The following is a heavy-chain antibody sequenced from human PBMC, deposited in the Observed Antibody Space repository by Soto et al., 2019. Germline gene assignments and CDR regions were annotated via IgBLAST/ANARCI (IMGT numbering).Heavy chain of an antibody. J-gene: IGHJ4*02. Sequence: QVQLVQSGAEEKKPGASVKVSCKASGYTFTGYAMHWVRQAPGQRLEWMGWINAGNGNTKYSQKFQGRVTITRDTNASTAYMELSSLRSEDTAVYYCARAVAVPADFDYWGQGTLVTVSS. D-gene: IGHD6-19*01. CDR3: ARAVAVPADFDY. V-gene: IGHV1-3*05. CDR2: INAGNGNT. CDR1: GYTFTGYA.